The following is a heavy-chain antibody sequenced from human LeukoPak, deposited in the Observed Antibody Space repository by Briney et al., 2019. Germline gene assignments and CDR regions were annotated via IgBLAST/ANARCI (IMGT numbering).Heavy chain of an antibody. CDR3: ARGLEYSSGWYPRMDY. CDR1: GGSSSGYY. D-gene: IGHD6-19*01. V-gene: IGHV4-34*01. CDR2: INHSGST. Sequence: PSETLSLTCAVYGGSSSGYYWSWIRQPPGKGLEWIGEINHSGSTNYNPSLKSRVTISVDTSKNQFSLKLSSVTAADTAVYYCARGLEYSSGWYPRMDYWGQGTLVTVSS. J-gene: IGHJ4*02.